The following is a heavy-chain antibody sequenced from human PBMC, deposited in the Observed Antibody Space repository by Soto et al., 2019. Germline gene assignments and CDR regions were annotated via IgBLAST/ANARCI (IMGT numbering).Heavy chain of an antibody. J-gene: IGHJ5*02. V-gene: IGHV1-69*02. CDR2: IIPILDVA. D-gene: IGHD2-21*01. Sequence: QVQLVQSGAEVKRPGSSVKVSCQTSGGTFRTYTINWVRQAPGQGLEWMGRIIPILDVANYAQKFQGRVTVTADKSTSTAQIELRSLRAEGTAVYYCARTMQEVLVVAGRKDISFDPWGEGALVTVSS. CDR1: GGTFRTYT. CDR3: ARTMQEVLVVAGRKDISFDP.